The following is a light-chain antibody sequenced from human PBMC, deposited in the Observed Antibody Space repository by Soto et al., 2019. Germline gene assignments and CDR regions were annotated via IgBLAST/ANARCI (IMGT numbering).Light chain of an antibody. CDR2: RAS. J-gene: IGKJ1*01. CDR1: QSISTW. V-gene: IGKV1-5*03. Sequence: DIQMTQSPSTLSASVGDRVTITCRASQSISTWLAWYQQKPGKAPKLLIYRASSLESGVPSRSSGAGSGTEFTLIITSLQPDDFAIYYCQQYHTYSTFGQGTRVEI. CDR3: QQYHTYST.